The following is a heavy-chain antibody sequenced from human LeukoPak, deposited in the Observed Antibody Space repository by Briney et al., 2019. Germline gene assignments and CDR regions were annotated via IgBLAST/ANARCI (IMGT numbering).Heavy chain of an antibody. Sequence: GGSLKLSCAASGLTFSNYAMHWVRQAPGKGLEWVAFIRYDGTVKTYADSVKGRFTISRDNSKNTLYLQMNSLRVQDTALYYCAKTNSELGKNWFDPWGQGTLVTVS. J-gene: IGHJ5*02. CDR3: AKTNSELGKNWFDP. CDR2: IRYDGTVK. D-gene: IGHD7-27*01. V-gene: IGHV3-30*02. CDR1: GLTFSNYA.